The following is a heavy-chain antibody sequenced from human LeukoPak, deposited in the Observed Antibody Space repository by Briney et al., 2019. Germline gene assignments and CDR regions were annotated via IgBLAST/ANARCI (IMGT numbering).Heavy chain of an antibody. CDR2: ISAYNGNT. D-gene: IGHD6-19*01. V-gene: IGHV1-18*01. Sequence: ASVKVSCKASGYTFTSYGISWVRQAPGQGLEWMGWISAYNGNTNYAQKLQGRVTMTTDTSTSTAYMELRSLRSDDTAVYYCARGRQWLVLGAPLDYWGQGTLVTVSS. J-gene: IGHJ4*02. CDR3: ARGRQWLVLGAPLDY. CDR1: GYTFTSYG.